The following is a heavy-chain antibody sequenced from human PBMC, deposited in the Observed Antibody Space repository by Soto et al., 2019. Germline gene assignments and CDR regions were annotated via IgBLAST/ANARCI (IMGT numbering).Heavy chain of an antibody. Sequence: EVQLLDSGGGLVQPGGSLRLSCAASGFTFSNYAMTWVRQGPGKGLEWVSGISGSGGRSYYADSVKGRFTIPRDNSKSTLYLQMNSLRAEHTAFYYCAKAYFVWSSEQPYYFDSWGQGTLVTVSS. CDR1: GFTFSNYA. V-gene: IGHV3-23*01. CDR3: AKAYFVWSSEQPYYFDS. J-gene: IGHJ4*02. CDR2: ISGSGGRS. D-gene: IGHD3-16*01.